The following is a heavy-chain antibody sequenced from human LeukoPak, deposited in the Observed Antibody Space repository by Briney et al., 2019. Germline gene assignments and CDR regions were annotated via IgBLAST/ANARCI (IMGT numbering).Heavy chain of an antibody. CDR1: GGSISSGGYY. CDR3: ARAPKWRYCSSTSCYPRWFDP. V-gene: IGHV4-31*03. D-gene: IGHD2-2*01. Sequence: SQTLSLTCTVSGGSISSGGYYWSWIRQHPGKGLEWIGYIYHSGSTYYNPSLKSRVTISVDTSKNQFSLKLSSVTAGDTAVYYCARAPKWRYCSSTSCYPRWFDPWGQGTLVTVSS. J-gene: IGHJ5*02. CDR2: IYHSGST.